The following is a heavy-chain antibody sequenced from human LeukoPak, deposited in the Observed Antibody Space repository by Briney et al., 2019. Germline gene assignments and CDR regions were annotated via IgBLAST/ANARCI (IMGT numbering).Heavy chain of an antibody. V-gene: IGHV4-38-2*01. D-gene: IGHD1-1*01. CDR1: GYSISSGYY. CDR3: AGDKETTGNGRPNWFDP. J-gene: IGHJ5*02. CDR2: IFQRGYS. Sequence: SETLSLTCAVSGYSISSGYYWGWIRQPPGKGLQWIGSIFQRGYSYYNPSLKSQVTISVDTSRNQSSLKLSSVTAADTAVYYCAGDKETTGNGRPNWFDPWGQGTLVTVSS.